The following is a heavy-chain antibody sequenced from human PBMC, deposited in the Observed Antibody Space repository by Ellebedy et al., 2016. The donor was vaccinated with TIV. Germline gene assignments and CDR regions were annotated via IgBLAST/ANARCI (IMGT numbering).Heavy chain of an antibody. D-gene: IGHD1-26*01. Sequence: GGSLRLSCAASGFRFSSYAMTWVRQAPGKGLEWVSAISGSGGSTYYADSVKGRFTISRDNFKNTLYLEMNSLRAEDTAIYYCAKDSGSYYVSASSDYWGQGTLVNVSS. J-gene: IGHJ4*02. CDR3: AKDSGSYYVSASSDY. V-gene: IGHV3-23*01. CDR2: ISGSGGST. CDR1: GFRFSSYA.